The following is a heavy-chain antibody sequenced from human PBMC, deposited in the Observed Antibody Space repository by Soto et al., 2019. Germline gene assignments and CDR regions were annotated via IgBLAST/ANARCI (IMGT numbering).Heavy chain of an antibody. Sequence: QVQLQESGPGLVKPSQTLSLTCTVSGGSISSAGNYWNWIRQHPGKGLEWIGYIYNSGNTYYNPSLKSRVTILIDRSENQFSLKLTSVTAADTAVYYCAKGACSGTACYEFDSWGQGTLVTVSS. CDR2: IYNSGNT. D-gene: IGHD2-2*01. J-gene: IGHJ5*01. CDR3: AKGACSGTACYEFDS. V-gene: IGHV4-31*03. CDR1: GGSISSAGNY.